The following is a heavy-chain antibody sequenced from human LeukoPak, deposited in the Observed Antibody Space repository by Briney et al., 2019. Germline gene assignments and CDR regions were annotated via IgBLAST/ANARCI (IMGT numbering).Heavy chain of an antibody. CDR2: KSYDGSNK. CDR1: GFTFSSYA. V-gene: IGHV3-30-3*01. D-gene: IGHD1-14*01. CDR3: ARPPEGMGNDY. Sequence: PGRSLRLSCAASGFTFSSYAMHWVRQAPGKGLEWVAVKSYDGSNKYYADSVKGRFTISRDNSKNTLYLQMNSLRAEDTAVYYCARPPEGMGNDYWGQGTLVTVSS. J-gene: IGHJ4*02.